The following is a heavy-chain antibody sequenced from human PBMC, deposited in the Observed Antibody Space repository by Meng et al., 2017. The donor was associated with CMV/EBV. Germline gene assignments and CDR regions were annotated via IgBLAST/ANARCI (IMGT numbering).Heavy chain of an antibody. CDR3: ARCYYDFWSGYYYARGMDV. CDR2: IYYSGST. Sequence: SETLSLTCTVSGGSISSYYWSWIRQPPGKGLEWIGYIYYSGSTNYNPSLKSRVTISVDTSKNQFSLKLSSVTAADTAVYYCARCYYDFWSGYYYARGMDVWGQGTTVTVSS. J-gene: IGHJ6*02. D-gene: IGHD3-3*01. CDR1: GGSISSYY. V-gene: IGHV4-59*01.